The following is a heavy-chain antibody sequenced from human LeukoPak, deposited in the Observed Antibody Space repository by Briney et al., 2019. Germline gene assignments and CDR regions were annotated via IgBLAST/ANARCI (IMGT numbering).Heavy chain of an antibody. CDR1: GYTFTSYW. Sequence: GESLKISCKGSGYTFTSYWIGWVRQMPGKGLEWMGIIYPDDSDTRYSPSFQGQVTISADKNISTAYLQWSSLKASDTAMYHCARHRDDDVDYWGQGTLVTVSS. CDR2: IYPDDSDT. D-gene: IGHD5-24*01. J-gene: IGHJ4*02. V-gene: IGHV5-51*01. CDR3: ARHRDDDVDY.